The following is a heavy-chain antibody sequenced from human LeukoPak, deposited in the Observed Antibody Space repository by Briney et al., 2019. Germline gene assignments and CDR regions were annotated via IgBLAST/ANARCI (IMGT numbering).Heavy chain of an antibody. CDR2: IIPILGIA. CDR3: ARDKLLLAGSIAACPYYYYGMDV. V-gene: IGHV1-69*04. D-gene: IGHD6-6*01. CDR1: GGTFSSYA. J-gene: IGHJ6*02. Sequence: SVKVSCMASGGTFSSYAISWVRQAPGQGLEWMGRIIPILGIANYAQKFQGRVTITADKSTSTAYMELSSLRSEDTAVYYCARDKLLLAGSIAACPYYYYGMDVWGQGTTVTVSS.